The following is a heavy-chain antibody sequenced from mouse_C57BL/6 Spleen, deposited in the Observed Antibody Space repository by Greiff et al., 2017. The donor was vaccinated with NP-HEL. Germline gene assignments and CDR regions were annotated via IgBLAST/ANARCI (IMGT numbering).Heavy chain of an antibody. J-gene: IGHJ4*01. D-gene: IGHD1-1*01. Sequence: EVKVEESGGGLVQPGGSLSLSCAASEFTFTDYYMSWVRQPPGKALEWLGFIRNKANGYTTEYSASVKGRFTISRDNSQSILYLQMNALRAEDSATYYCARPSLYGDAMDYWGQGTSVTVSS. V-gene: IGHV7-3*01. CDR2: IRNKANGYTT. CDR3: ARPSLYGDAMDY. CDR1: EFTFTDYY.